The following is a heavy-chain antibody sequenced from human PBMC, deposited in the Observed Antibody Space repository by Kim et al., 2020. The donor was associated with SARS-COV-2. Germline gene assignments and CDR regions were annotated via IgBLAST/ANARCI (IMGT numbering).Heavy chain of an antibody. V-gene: IGHV4-61*02. D-gene: IGHD3-10*02. CDR1: GGSISSGSYY. J-gene: IGHJ5*02. Sequence: SETLSLTCTVSGGSISSGSYYWSWIRQPAGKGLEWIGRIYTSGSTNYNPSLKSRVTISVDTSKNQFSLKLSSVTAADTAVYYCARSKDVPNWFDPWGQGTLVTVSS. CDR2: IYTSGST. CDR3: ARSKDVPNWFDP.